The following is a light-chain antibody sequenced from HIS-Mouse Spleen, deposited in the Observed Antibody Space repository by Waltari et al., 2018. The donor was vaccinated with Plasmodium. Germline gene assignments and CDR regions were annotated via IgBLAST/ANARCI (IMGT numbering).Light chain of an antibody. CDR2: EDS. CDR3: YSTDSSGNHRV. Sequence: YELTQPPSVSVSPGQTARITCSGDALPKKYAYWYQQKSGQAPVLVIYEDSKRPSGIPERFSGSSSGTMATLTISGVQVEDEADYYCYSTDSSGNHRVFGGGTKLTVL. J-gene: IGLJ3*02. CDR1: ALPKKY. V-gene: IGLV3-10*01.